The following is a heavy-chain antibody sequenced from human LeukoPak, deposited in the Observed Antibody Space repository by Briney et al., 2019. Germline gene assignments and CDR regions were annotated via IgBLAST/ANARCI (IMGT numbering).Heavy chain of an antibody. CDR2: ISSSSSTI. D-gene: IGHD3-22*01. CDR1: GFTFSSYG. J-gene: IGHJ4*02. CDR3: ARDLGYDSSGYFDY. Sequence: PGGSLRLSCAASGFTFSSYGMHWVRQAPGKGLEWVSYISSSSSTIYYADSVKGRFTISRDNAKNSLYLQMNSLRAEDTAVYYCARDLGYDSSGYFDYWGQGTLVTVSS. V-gene: IGHV3-48*01.